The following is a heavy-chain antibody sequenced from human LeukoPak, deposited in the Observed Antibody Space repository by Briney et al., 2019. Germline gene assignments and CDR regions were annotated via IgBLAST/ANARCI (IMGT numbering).Heavy chain of an antibody. CDR1: GYTFTSYG. CDR2: ISAYNGNT. V-gene: IGHV1-18*01. CDR3: ARPYDFWSGYQP. Sequence: EGSVKVSCKASGYTFTSYGISWVRQAPGQVLEWMGWISAYNGNTNYAQKLQGRVTMTTDTSTSTAYMELRSLRSDDTAVYYCARPYDFWSGYQPWGQGTLVTVSS. J-gene: IGHJ5*02. D-gene: IGHD3-3*01.